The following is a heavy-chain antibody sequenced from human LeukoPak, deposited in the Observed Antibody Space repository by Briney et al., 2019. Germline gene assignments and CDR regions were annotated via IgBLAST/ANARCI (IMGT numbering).Heavy chain of an antibody. CDR3: ARALRSSSTFWGYYYYMDV. D-gene: IGHD6-13*01. CDR1: GGSISSGSYY. Sequence: SQTLFLTCTVSGGSISSGSYYWSWIRQPAGKGLEWIGRIYTSGSTNYNPSLKSRVTISVDTSKNQFSLKLSSVTAADTAVYYCARALRSSSTFWGYYYYMDVWGKGTTVTVSS. CDR2: IYTSGST. J-gene: IGHJ6*03. V-gene: IGHV4-61*02.